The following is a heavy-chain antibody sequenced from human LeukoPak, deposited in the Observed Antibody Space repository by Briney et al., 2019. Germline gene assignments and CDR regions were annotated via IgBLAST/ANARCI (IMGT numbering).Heavy chain of an antibody. CDR1: GGSISSYY. J-gene: IGHJ3*02. D-gene: IGHD6-6*01. CDR2: IYYSGST. CDR3: ARSSIAARPGAFDI. Sequence: SETLSLTCTVSGGSISSYYWSWIRQPPGKGLEWIGYIYYSGSTYYNPSLKSRVTISVDTSKNQFSLKLSSVTAADTAVYYCARSSIAARPGAFDIWGQGTMVTVSS. V-gene: IGHV4-59*12.